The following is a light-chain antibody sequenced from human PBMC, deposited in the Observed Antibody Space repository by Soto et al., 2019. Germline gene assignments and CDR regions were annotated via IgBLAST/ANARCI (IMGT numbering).Light chain of an antibody. V-gene: IGKV1-39*01. Sequence: DIQMTQSPSSLSASVGDRLTLTCRAGRTISTFLNWYQQKPGKAPKLLINITSNLQTGVPSRFSGSGSGTDFTLTITSLQREDFATYYCQQRYSPPFTFGPGTRVEI. CDR2: ITS. CDR1: RTISTF. CDR3: QQRYSPPFT. J-gene: IGKJ3*01.